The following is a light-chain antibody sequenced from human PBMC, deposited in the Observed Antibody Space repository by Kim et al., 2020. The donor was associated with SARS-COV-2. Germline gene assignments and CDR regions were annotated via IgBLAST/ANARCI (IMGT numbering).Light chain of an antibody. CDR3: QQLDGYPPWA. CDR1: QDISSH. V-gene: IGKV1-9*01. J-gene: IGKJ1*01. CDR2: AAS. Sequence: GDRVTITCRASQDISSHLAWYQQTPGRAPKLLIYAASTLQSGVPSRFSGSGSGTEFTLTISSLQPEDFATYFCQQLDGYPPWAFGQGTKVDIK.